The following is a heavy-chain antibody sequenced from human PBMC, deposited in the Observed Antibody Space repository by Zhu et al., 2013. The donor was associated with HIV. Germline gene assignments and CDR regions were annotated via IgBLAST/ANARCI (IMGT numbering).Heavy chain of an antibody. CDR3: ARADRVVIDY. V-gene: IGHV1-2*02. J-gene: IGHJ4*02. CDR1: GYTFTDFY. CDR2: INPNSGGT. D-gene: IGHD2-21*01. Sequence: QVQLVQSGAEVKKPGSSVKVSCKASGYTFTDFYVHWVRQAPGQGLEWMGWINPNSGGTNYAQKFQSRVTMTRDTSISTAYMELSRLKSDDTAVYDCARADRVVIDYWGQGTLVTVSS.